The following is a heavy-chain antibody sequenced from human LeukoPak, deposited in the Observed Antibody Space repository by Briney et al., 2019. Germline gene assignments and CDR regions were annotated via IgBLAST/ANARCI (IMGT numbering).Heavy chain of an antibody. CDR1: GYTFTGYY. D-gene: IGHD2-15*01. V-gene: IGHV1-2*02. CDR2: INPNSGDT. CDR3: AGEYCSGGACRQGFDY. J-gene: IGHJ4*02. Sequence: ASVKLSCKASGYTFTGYYMHWVRQAPGQGLEYMGWINPNSGDTSHAQNFQGRVTLTRDTSISTAYMELSSLRSDDSAVYYCAGEYCSGGACRQGFDYWGQGTLVTVSS.